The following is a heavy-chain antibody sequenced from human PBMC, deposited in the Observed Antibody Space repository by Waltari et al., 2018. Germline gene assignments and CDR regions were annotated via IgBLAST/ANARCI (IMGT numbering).Heavy chain of an antibody. D-gene: IGHD5-12*01. J-gene: IGHJ4*02. CDR1: GCSISSSRYY. V-gene: IGHV4-39*01. Sequence: QLQLQESGPGLVKPSETLSLTCTVSGCSISSSRYYWGWIRQPPGKGLEWIGSIYYSWSTYYNPSLKSRVTISVDTSKNQFSLKLSSVTAADTAVYYCARREATREDFDYWGQGTLVTVSS. CDR2: IYYSWST. CDR3: ARREATREDFDY.